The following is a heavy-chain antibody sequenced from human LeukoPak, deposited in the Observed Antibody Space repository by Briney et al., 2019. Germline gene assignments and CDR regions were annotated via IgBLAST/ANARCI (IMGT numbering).Heavy chain of an antibody. V-gene: IGHV3-23*01. Sequence: GGSLRLSCAASGFTLSSYAMSWVRQGPGKGLEWVSAISVSGNTYHADSVKGRFTISRDSSKNTLYLQMNSLRAGDAAVYYCAKDSRYCSGGSCYKQSWGQGTLVTVSS. CDR1: GFTLSSYA. CDR2: ISVSGNT. CDR3: AKDSRYCSGGSCYKQS. D-gene: IGHD2-15*01. J-gene: IGHJ4*02.